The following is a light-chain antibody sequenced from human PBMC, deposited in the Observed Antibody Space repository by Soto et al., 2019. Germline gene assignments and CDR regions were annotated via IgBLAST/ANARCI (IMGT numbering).Light chain of an antibody. Sequence: EIVLTQSPATLSLSPGERATLSCRASQSVSSYLAWYQQKPGQAPRLLIYDASNRATGIPARFSGSGSGTDFTHTISSLEPEDFAVYYCQQRSNWPRTTFGQGTKLEIK. CDR2: DAS. V-gene: IGKV3-11*01. CDR1: QSVSSY. J-gene: IGKJ2*01. CDR3: QQRSNWPRTT.